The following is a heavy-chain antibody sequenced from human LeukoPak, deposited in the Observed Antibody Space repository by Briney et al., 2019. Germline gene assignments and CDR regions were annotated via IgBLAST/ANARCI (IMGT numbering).Heavy chain of an antibody. Sequence: GASVEVSCKASGYTFTSYAMNWVRQAPGQGLEWMGWINTNTGNPTYAQGFTGRFVFSLDTSVSTAYLQISSLKAEDTAVYYCARSGVNYYDSSFHYYYYGMDVWGQGTTVTVSS. CDR1: GYTFTSYA. V-gene: IGHV7-4-1*02. J-gene: IGHJ6*02. D-gene: IGHD3-22*01. CDR3: ARSGVNYYDSSFHYYYYGMDV. CDR2: INTNTGNP.